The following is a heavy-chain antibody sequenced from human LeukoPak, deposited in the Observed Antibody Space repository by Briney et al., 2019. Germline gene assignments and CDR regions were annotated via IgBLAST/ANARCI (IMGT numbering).Heavy chain of an antibody. CDR1: GGSISSSSYY. CDR2: IYYSGST. Sequence: PSETLSLTCTVSGGSISSSSYYWGWIRQPPGKGLEWIGSIYYSGSTYYNPSLKSRVTISVDTSKNQFSLKLSSVTAADTAVYYCARLDYYDSSGSHPFDYWGQGTLVTVSS. D-gene: IGHD3-22*01. J-gene: IGHJ4*02. V-gene: IGHV4-39*01. CDR3: ARLDYYDSSGSHPFDY.